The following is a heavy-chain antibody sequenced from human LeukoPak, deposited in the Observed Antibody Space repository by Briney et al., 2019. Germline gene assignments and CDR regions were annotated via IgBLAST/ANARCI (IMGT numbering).Heavy chain of an antibody. CDR2: IYYSGST. Sequence: SETLSLTCTVSGGSISSYYWSWIRQPPGKGLEWIGYIYYSGSTYYNPSLKSRVTISVDTSKNQFSLKLSSVTAADTAVYYCAGHRFFDWLSPFDYWGQGTLVTVSS. J-gene: IGHJ4*02. V-gene: IGHV4-59*08. CDR1: GGSISSYY. D-gene: IGHD3-9*01. CDR3: AGHRFFDWLSPFDY.